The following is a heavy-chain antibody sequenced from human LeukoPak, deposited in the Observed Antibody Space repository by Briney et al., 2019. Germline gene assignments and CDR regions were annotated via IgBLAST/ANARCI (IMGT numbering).Heavy chain of an antibody. CDR1: GFTFSTYA. D-gene: IGHD1-26*01. Sequence: PGGSLRLSCAASGFTFSTYAMSWVRQAPGKGLEWVSGISDSGGSIVYADSVKGRFTISRDNSKNTLYLQMNSLRAEDTAVYYCAKDSWGGGTYVWGKFDFRGQGTLVTVSS. V-gene: IGHV3-23*01. CDR2: ISDSGGSI. CDR3: AKDSWGGGTYVWGKFDF. J-gene: IGHJ4*02.